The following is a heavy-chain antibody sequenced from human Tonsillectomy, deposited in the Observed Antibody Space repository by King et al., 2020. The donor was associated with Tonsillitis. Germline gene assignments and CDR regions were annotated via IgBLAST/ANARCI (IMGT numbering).Heavy chain of an antibody. J-gene: IGHJ3*02. Sequence: QVQLPQWGAGLLKPSETLSLTCAVYGGSFSGYYWSWIRQPPGKGLEWIGEINHSGSTNYNPSLKSRVTISVDTSKNQFSLKLSSVTAADTGVYYCARGKGYISRWYLGKSFDISGQGTIVTISS. D-gene: IGHD6-13*01. CDR2: INHSGST. CDR1: GGSFSGYY. V-gene: IGHV4-34*01. CDR3: ARGKGYISRWYLGKSFDI.